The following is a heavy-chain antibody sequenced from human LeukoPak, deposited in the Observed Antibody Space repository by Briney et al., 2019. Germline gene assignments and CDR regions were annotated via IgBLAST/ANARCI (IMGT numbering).Heavy chain of an antibody. J-gene: IGHJ6*03. CDR1: GFTFSSYA. CDR2: ISYDGSNK. D-gene: IGHD6-13*01. CDR3: ARRKGIAAATYYYYYYMDV. Sequence: GGSLRLSCAASGFTFSSYAMHWVRQAPGKGLEWVAVISYDGSNKYYADSVKGRFTISRDNSKNTLYLQMNSLRAEDTAVYYCARRKGIAAATYYYYYYMDVWGKGTTVTISS. V-gene: IGHV3-30*04.